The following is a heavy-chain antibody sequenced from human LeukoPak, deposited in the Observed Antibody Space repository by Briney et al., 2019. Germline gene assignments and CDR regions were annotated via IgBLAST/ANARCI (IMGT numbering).Heavy chain of an antibody. Sequence: GGSLRLSCAASGFTFNSYWMSWVRQAPGKGLEWVANINQDGSEKYYVDSVEGRFTISRDSVKNSLYLQMTSVRADDTAMYYCVRDDYDFWSGYQRYFEFWGQGTLVTVSS. D-gene: IGHD3-3*01. J-gene: IGHJ4*02. V-gene: IGHV3-7*01. CDR2: INQDGSEK. CDR3: VRDDYDFWSGYQRYFEF. CDR1: GFTFNSYW.